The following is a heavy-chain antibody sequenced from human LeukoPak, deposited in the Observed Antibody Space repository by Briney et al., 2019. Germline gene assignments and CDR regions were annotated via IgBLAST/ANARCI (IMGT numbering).Heavy chain of an antibody. CDR3: ARSPPYVVYSNFLFDW. D-gene: IGHD4-11*01. CDR1: GFTFSTSA. J-gene: IGHJ4*02. V-gene: IGHV3-23*01. Sequence: GGSLRLSCAASGFTFSTSAMGWVRQAPGKGLEGVSVFCGRGGCTYYAESVKGRFTISKDNSKNTLYLQMESLRTEDTAVYYCARSPPYVVYSNFLFDWWGQGSLVTVSS. CDR2: FCGRGGCT.